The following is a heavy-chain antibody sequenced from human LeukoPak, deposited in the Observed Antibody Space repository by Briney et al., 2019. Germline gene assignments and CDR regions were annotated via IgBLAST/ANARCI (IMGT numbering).Heavy chain of an antibody. D-gene: IGHD3-16*01. V-gene: IGHV4-59*01. CDR2: IYVSEST. Sequence: SETLSLTCTVSGGSISSYYWSWIRHPPGKGLGWIGYIYVSESTNYNPSLKCRVTISVHTSKNQFSLKLSSVTAADTAVYYCARDDPIYDDAFDIWGQGKMVTVSS. CDR1: GGSISSYY. J-gene: IGHJ3*02. CDR3: ARDDPIYDDAFDI.